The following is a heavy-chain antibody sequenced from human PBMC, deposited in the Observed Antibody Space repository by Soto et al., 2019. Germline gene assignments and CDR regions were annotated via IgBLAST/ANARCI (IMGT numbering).Heavy chain of an antibody. D-gene: IGHD6-13*01. V-gene: IGHV3-30*18. CDR2: ISYDGSNK. Sequence: HPGGSLRLSCAASGFTFSSYGMHWVRQAPGKGLEWVAVISYDGSNKYYADSVKGRFTISRDNSKNTLYLQMNSLRAEDTAVYYCAKDHIAAAGVVDLWGQGTLVTVSS. CDR1: GFTFSSYG. J-gene: IGHJ4*02. CDR3: AKDHIAAAGVVDL.